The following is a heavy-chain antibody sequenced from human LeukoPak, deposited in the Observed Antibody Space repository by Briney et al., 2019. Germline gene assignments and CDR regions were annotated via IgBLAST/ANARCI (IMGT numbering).Heavy chain of an antibody. CDR1: GGSFSGYY. CDR2: IYTSGST. D-gene: IGHD6-13*01. V-gene: IGHV4-4*07. Sequence: PSETLSLTCAVYGGSFSGYYWSWIRQPAGKGLEWIGRIYTSGSTNYNPSLKSRVTMSVDTSKNQFSLKLSSVTAADTAVYYCARERIAAADIFDYWGQGTLVTVSS. J-gene: IGHJ4*02. CDR3: ARERIAAADIFDY.